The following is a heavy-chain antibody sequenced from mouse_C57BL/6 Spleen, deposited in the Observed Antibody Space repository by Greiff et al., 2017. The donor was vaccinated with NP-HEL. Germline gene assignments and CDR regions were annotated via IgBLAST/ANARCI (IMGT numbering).Heavy chain of an antibody. CDR3: ARHLPAYWYFDV. D-gene: IGHD5-5*01. Sequence: EVQLVESGGGLVKPGGSLKLSCAASGFTFSDYGMHWVRQAPEKGLEWVAYISSGSSTIYYADTVKGRFTISRDNAKNNLFLQMTSLRSEDTAMYYCARHLPAYWYFDVWGTGTTVTVSS. V-gene: IGHV5-17*01. J-gene: IGHJ1*03. CDR1: GFTFSDYG. CDR2: ISSGSSTI.